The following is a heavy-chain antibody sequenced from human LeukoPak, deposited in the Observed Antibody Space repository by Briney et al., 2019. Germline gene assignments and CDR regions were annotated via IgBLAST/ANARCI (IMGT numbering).Heavy chain of an antibody. CDR1: GYTFTSYA. CDR3: ARDPCSGGSCYIHPFDY. J-gene: IGHJ4*02. D-gene: IGHD2-15*01. V-gene: IGHV1-3*01. CDR2: INAGNGNT. Sequence: WASVKVSCKASGYTFTSYAMHWVRQAPGQRLEWMGRINAGNGNTKYSQKFQGRVTITRDTSASTAYMELSSLRSEDTAVYYCARDPCSGGSCYIHPFDYWGQGTLVTVSS.